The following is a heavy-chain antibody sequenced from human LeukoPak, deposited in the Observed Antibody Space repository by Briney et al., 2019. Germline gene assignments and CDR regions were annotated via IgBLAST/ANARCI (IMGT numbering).Heavy chain of an antibody. CDR2: IYYSGST. V-gene: IGHV4-59*01. CDR1: GGSISSYY. J-gene: IGHJ6*03. CDR3: ARWTTVTYYYCMDV. Sequence: SETLSLTCTVSGGSISSYYWSWIRQPPGKGLEWIGYIYYSGSTNYNPSLKSRVTISVDTSKNQFSLKLSSVTAADTAVYYCARWTTVTYYYCMDVWGKGTTVTVSS. D-gene: IGHD4-17*01.